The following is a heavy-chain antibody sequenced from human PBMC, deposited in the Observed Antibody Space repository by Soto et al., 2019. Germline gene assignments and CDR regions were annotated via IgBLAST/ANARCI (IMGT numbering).Heavy chain of an antibody. CDR3: ARLYYFDNSAIPYGMDV. CDR2: IYHSGST. D-gene: IGHD3-22*01. Sequence: LSITGALSGSSVSSAEYYWKWIRQPPGKGLEWIWYIYHSGSTNYNASLKSRLIISLDTSRNKFSLKLSSVTAADTAVYYCARLYYFDNSAIPYGMDVWGQG. CDR1: GSSVSSAEYY. V-gene: IGHV4-30-4*01. J-gene: IGHJ6*02.